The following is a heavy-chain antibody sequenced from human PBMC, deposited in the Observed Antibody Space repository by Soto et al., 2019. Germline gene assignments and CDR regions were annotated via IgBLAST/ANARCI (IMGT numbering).Heavy chain of an antibody. CDR1: GGSISSYY. V-gene: IGHV4-59*01. CDR3: ANFNWYFAL. Sequence: PSETLSLTCTVSGGSISSYYWSWIRQPPGKGLEWIGYIYYTGSTNYNPSLMSRVTISVDTSKNQFSLQLSSVTAADTAVYYCANFNWYFALWGRGTLVTVSS. CDR2: IYYTGST. J-gene: IGHJ2*01.